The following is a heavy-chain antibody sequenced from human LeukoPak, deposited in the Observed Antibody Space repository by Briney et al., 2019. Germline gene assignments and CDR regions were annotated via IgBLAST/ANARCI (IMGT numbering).Heavy chain of an antibody. J-gene: IGHJ4*02. V-gene: IGHV3-15*07. D-gene: IGHD3-9*01. Sequence: GGSLRLSCAASGFTFNNARMNWVRQAPGKGLEWVGRIKSKTDGGTRDYAAPVKGRFTISRDDSKNTLYLQMNSLRAEDTAVYYCADYDILTGYRGGSDYWGQGTLVTVSS. CDR1: GFTFNNAR. CDR2: IKSKTDGGTR. CDR3: ADYDILTGYRGGSDY.